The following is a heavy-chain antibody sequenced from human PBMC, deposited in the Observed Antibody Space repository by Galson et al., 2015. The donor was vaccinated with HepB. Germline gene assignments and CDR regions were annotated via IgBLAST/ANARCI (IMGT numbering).Heavy chain of an antibody. CDR2: IKRKTYGGTA. D-gene: IGHD3-10*01. CDR3: TTATMIRGEVPYYFYKYGMDV. J-gene: IGHJ6*02. CDR1: GFSFSNAW. V-gene: IGHV3-15*07. Sequence: SLRLSCAASGFSFSNAWMNWVRRVPGKGLEWVGHIKRKTYGGTADYAAPVKDRFTLSRDDSKNILYLHLDSLNTEDTGIYYCTTATMIRGEVPYYFYKYGMDVWGQGTAVTVSS.